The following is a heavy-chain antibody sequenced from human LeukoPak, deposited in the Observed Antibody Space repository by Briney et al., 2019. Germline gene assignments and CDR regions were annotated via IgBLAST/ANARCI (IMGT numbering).Heavy chain of an antibody. V-gene: IGHV4-30-4*08. CDR2: IYYSGST. D-gene: IGHD3-22*01. J-gene: IGHJ4*02. Sequence: SETLSLTCTVSGGSISSGDYYWSWIRQPPGKGLEWIGYIYYSGSTYYNPSLKSRVTISVDTSKNQFSLKLSPVTAADTAVYYCARTTMKVPLFDYWGQGTLVTVSS. CDR3: ARTTMKVPLFDY. CDR1: GGSISSGDYY.